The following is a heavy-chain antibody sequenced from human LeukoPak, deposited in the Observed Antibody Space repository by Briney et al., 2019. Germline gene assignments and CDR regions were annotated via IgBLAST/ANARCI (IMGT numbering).Heavy chain of an antibody. CDR2: IIPILGIA. V-gene: IGHV1-69*02. D-gene: IGHD2-21*02. CDR3: ASPHIVVVTAHWPDAFDI. Sequence: SVKVSCKASGYTFTSYYMHWVRQAPGQGLEWMGRIIPILGIANYAQKFQGRVTITADKSTSTAYMELSSLRSEDTAVYYCASPHIVVVTAHWPDAFDIWGQGTMVTVSS. CDR1: GYTFTSYY. J-gene: IGHJ3*02.